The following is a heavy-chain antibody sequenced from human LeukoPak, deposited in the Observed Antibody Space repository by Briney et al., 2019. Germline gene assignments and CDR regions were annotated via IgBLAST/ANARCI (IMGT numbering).Heavy chain of an antibody. CDR1: GGTFSTYA. D-gene: IGHD4-23*01. J-gene: IGHJ3*02. V-gene: IGHV1-69*10. CDR2: ITPILGTA. CDR3: ARSLIDYGGSYDAFDI. Sequence: AASVKVSCKASGGTFSTYAISWVRQAPGQGLEWTGGITPILGTANYAQKFQGRVTINADQSTSTAYMELSSLRSEDTAVYYCARSLIDYGGSYDAFDIWGQGTMVTVSS.